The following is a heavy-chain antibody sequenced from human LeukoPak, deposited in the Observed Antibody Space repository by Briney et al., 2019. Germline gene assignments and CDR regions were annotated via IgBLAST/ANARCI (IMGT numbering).Heavy chain of an antibody. CDR1: GYTFTGYS. CDR3: ARDQVGPPFDY. CDR2: INPNSGGT. V-gene: IGHV1-2*06. Sequence: ASVKVSCKASGYTFTGYSMHWVRQAPGQGREWMGRINPNSGGTNYAQKFQGRGTMTRDTSISTAYMELSRLRSDDTAVYYCARDQVGPPFDYWGQGTLVTVSS. D-gene: IGHD1-26*01. J-gene: IGHJ4*02.